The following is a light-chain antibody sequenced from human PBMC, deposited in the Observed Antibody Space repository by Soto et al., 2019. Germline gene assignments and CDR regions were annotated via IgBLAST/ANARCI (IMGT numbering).Light chain of an antibody. J-gene: IGKJ5*01. CDR1: QSVSGN. V-gene: IGKV3-15*01. CDR2: GAS. CDR3: QQYNNWPPIT. Sequence: EIVMTQSPATLSVSPGQRATLSCRASQSVSGNLAWYQHKPGQAPRLLIYGASTRATGIPARFSGSGSGTEFTLTISSLQSEDFAVYYFQQYNNWPPITFGQGTRLEIK.